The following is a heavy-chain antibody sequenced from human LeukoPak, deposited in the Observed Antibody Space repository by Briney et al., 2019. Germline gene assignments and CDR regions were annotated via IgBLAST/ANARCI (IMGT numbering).Heavy chain of an antibody. D-gene: IGHD3-3*01. J-gene: IGHJ4*02. Sequence: GESLRLSCAASGFTFSSYTMNWVRQAPGKGLEWVSCISSSSTNIYYADSVKGRFTISRDNAKNSLYLQMNSLRAEDTAVYYCARTNDFWSGYPIDYWGQGTLVTVSS. CDR2: ISSSSTNI. V-gene: IGHV3-21*01. CDR1: GFTFSSYT. CDR3: ARTNDFWSGYPIDY.